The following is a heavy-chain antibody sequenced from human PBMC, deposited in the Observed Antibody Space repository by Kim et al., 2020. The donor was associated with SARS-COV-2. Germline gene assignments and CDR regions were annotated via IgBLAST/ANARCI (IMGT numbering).Heavy chain of an antibody. V-gene: IGHV4-39*01. J-gene: IGHJ4*02. Sequence: IYYSGTTNYNPSLKSRGTISIDTSKNQFTLELSSVTAADTAVYYCAKGLNWGQGTLVTVSS. CDR2: IYYSGTT. CDR3: AKGLN.